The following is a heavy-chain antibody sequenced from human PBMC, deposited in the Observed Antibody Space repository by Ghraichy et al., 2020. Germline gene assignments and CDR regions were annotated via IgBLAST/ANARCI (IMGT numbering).Heavy chain of an antibody. J-gene: IGHJ4*02. D-gene: IGHD4-23*01. CDR2: ISSSSSTI. CDR1: GFTFSIYS. Sequence: GGSLRLSCAASGFTFSIYSINWVRQAPGKGLEWVSYISSSSSTIYYADSVKGRFTISRDNAKNSLSLQMNSLRAEDTAVYYCAREGNHDIFDYGGQGTLVTASS. V-gene: IGHV3-48*04. CDR3: AREGNHDIFDY.